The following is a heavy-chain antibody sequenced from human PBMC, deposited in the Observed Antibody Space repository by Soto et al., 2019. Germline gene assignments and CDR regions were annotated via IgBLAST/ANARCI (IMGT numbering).Heavy chain of an antibody. V-gene: IGHV3-49*03. CDR3: TPDYYGSGSYSSFDY. CDR1: GFTFGDYA. CDR2: IRSKAYGGTT. Sequence: GGSLRLSCTASGFTFGDYAMSWFRQAPRKGLEWVGSIRSKAYGGTTEYAASVKGRFTISRDDSKSIAYLQMNSLKTEDTAVYYCTPDYYGSGSYSSFDYWGQGTLVTVSS. J-gene: IGHJ4*02. D-gene: IGHD3-10*01.